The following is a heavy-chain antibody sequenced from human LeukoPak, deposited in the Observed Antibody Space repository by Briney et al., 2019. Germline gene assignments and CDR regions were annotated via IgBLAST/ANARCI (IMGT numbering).Heavy chain of an antibody. CDR1: GGTFSSYA. CDR2: IIPIFGTA. J-gene: IGHJ4*02. V-gene: IGHV1-69*01. D-gene: IGHD2-15*01. Sequence: SVKVSCKASGGTFSSYAISWVRQAPGQGLEWMGGIIPIFGTANYAQKFQGRVTITADESTSTAYMELSSLRSEDTATYYCARTLGYCSGGSCYFDYWGQGTLVTVSS. CDR3: ARTLGYCSGGSCYFDY.